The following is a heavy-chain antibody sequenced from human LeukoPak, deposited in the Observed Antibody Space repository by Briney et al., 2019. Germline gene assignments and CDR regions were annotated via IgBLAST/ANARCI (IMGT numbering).Heavy chain of an antibody. V-gene: IGHV3-23*01. D-gene: IGHD4-17*01. CDR1: GFTFSNYA. Sequence: GGSLRLSCADSGFTFSNYAMTWVRQAPGKGLQWVSAISGDAVYTYYLDSVKGRFTTSRDNSKNTLFLQMNSLRADDTAVYYCAKNYGTSRPFYDYWGQGIVVTVSS. CDR2: ISGDAVYT. CDR3: AKNYGTSRPFYDY. J-gene: IGHJ4*02.